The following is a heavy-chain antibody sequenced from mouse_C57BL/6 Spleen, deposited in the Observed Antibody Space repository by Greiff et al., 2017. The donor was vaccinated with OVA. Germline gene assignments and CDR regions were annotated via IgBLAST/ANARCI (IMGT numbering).Heavy chain of an antibody. CDR2: INPNNGGT. D-gene: IGHD1-3*01. J-gene: IGHJ4*01. V-gene: IGHV1-18*01. CDR1: GYTFTDYN. CDR3: ARDNYQGYYAMDY. Sequence: EVKLQESGPELVKPGASVKIPCKASGYTFTDYNMDWVKQSPGKSLEWIGDINPNNGGTIYNQKFKGKATLTVDKSSSTAYMELRSLTSEDTAVYYCARDNYQGYYAMDYWGQGTSVTVSS.